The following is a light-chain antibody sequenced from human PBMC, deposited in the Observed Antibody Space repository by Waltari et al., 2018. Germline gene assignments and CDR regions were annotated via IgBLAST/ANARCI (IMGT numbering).Light chain of an antibody. CDR1: QNISNY. CDR3: QQSYSCLWT. Sequence: DILMTQSPSSLSASVGDRVTITCRASQNISNYLNWYQQKPGKAPKLLIYASSTLQSGVPSRFSGSGSGTDFTLTISSLQPDDFATYSCQQSYSCLWTFGQGAKVEIK. CDR2: ASS. J-gene: IGKJ1*01. V-gene: IGKV1-39*01.